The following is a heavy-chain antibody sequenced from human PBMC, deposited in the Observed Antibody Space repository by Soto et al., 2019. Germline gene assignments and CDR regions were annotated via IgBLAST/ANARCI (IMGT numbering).Heavy chain of an antibody. CDR1: GFTFSSYD. D-gene: IGHD5-12*01. CDR3: ARAEYSGYDYPFDY. J-gene: IGHJ4*02. V-gene: IGHV3-13*01. CDR2: IGTAGDT. Sequence: PGGSLRLSCAASGFTFSSYDMHWVRQATGKGLEWVSAIGTAGDTYYPGSVKGRFTISRENAKNSLYLQMNSLRAGDTAVYYCARAEYSGYDYPFDYWGQGTLVTVSS.